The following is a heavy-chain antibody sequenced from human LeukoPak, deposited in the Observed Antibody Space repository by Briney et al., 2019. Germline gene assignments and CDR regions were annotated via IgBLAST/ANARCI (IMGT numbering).Heavy chain of an antibody. CDR1: GFTFSTFA. D-gene: IGHD5-24*01. J-gene: IGHJ4*02. CDR3: ARVTGGYNLVDY. Sequence: GGSLRLSCAASGFTFSTFAMIWVRQPPGKGLEWVSSIFPSGGEIHYADSVRGRFTIYRDNSKSILSLQMNSLRAEDTGVYYCARVTGGYNLVDYWGQGTLVTVSS. V-gene: IGHV3-23*01. CDR2: IFPSGGEI.